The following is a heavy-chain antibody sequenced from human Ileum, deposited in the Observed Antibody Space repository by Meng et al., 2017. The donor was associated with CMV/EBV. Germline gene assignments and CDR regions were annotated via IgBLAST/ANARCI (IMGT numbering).Heavy chain of an antibody. D-gene: IGHD6-13*01. CDR3: ARGTAAADSFDY. CDR2: IIPIFGTA. V-gene: IGHV1-69*05. J-gene: IGHJ4*02. CDR1: GDTFSSYT. Sequence: SCKASGDTFSSYTINWVRQAPGQGLEWMGGIIPIFGTADYAQKFQGRLTITTDESTNIGYMELSSLRPEDTAVYYCARGTAAADSFDYWGQGTLVTVSS.